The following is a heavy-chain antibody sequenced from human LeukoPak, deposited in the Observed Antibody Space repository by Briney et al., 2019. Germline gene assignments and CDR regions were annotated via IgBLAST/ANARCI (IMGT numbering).Heavy chain of an antibody. V-gene: IGHV3-7*01. CDR1: GFTFSSYW. CDR2: IKEDGSDK. J-gene: IGHJ4*02. Sequence: GGSLRLSCAASGFTFSSYWMTWVRQAPGKGLEWVANIKEDGSDKYYVDSVKGRFTISRDSAKNSLYLQMNSLRAEDTAVYYCARIGYSPWDFDYWGQGTLVTVSS. CDR3: ARIGYSPWDFDY. D-gene: IGHD5-18*01.